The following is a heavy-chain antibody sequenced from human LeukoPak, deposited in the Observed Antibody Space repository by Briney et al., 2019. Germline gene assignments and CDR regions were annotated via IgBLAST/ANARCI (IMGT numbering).Heavy chain of an antibody. CDR2: IYSGGYT. CDR3: ARASIAAAGYYFDY. Sequence: GGSLRPSCAASGFNVSSNYMSWVRQAPGKGLEWVSVIYSGGYTYYADSVKGRFTISRDNSKNTLFLQMNSLRAEDTAVYYCARASIAAAGYYFDYWGQGTLVTVSS. D-gene: IGHD6-13*01. CDR1: GFNVSSNY. J-gene: IGHJ4*02. V-gene: IGHV3-66*01.